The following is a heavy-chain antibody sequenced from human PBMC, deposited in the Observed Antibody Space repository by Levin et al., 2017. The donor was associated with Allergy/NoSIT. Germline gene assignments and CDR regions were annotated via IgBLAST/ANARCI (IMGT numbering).Heavy chain of an antibody. D-gene: IGHD7-27*01. CDR3: AKGLNWGSPNTFYY. J-gene: IGHJ4*02. Sequence: GGSLRLSCAASGFTFGDYAMHWVRQAPGKGLEWVSGINWNRDKIGYADSVRARFTISRDNAKNSLYLQMNSLGPEDTALYYCAKGLNWGSPNTFYYWGQGTLVTVSS. V-gene: IGHV3-9*01. CDR2: INWNRDKI. CDR1: GFTFGDYA.